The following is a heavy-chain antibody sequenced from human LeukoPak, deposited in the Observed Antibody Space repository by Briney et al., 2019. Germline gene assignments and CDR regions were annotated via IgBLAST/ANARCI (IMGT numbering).Heavy chain of an antibody. D-gene: IGHD6-13*01. CDR2: ISSSSSYI. J-gene: IGHJ5*02. Sequence: GGSLRLSCAASGFTFSSYSMNWGRQAPGKGLEWVSSISSSSSYIYYADSVKGRFTISRDNAKNSLYLQMNSLRAEDTAVYYCARVVAAAGKNWFDPWGQGTLVTVSS. V-gene: IGHV3-21*01. CDR1: GFTFSSYS. CDR3: ARVVAAAGKNWFDP.